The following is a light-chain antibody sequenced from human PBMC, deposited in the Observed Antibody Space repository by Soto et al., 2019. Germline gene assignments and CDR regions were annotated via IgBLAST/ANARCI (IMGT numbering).Light chain of an antibody. CDR3: QHYNSYSEA. CDR1: QDVGKW. CDR2: GAS. J-gene: IGKJ1*01. V-gene: IGKV1D-16*01. Sequence: DIQMTQSPPSVSASVGDRVTITCRASQDVGKWLAWYQQKPGKAPTLLIHGASSLQSGVPPRYSGSGYGTEFTLTISSLQPDDFATYYCQHYNSYSEAFGQGTKVELK.